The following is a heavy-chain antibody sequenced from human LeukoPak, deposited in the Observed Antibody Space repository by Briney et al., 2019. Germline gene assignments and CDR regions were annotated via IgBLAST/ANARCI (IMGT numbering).Heavy chain of an antibody. CDR1: GYTFTSYG. CDR3: ARDCVVVPAAPRQYYYYGMDV. J-gene: IGHJ6*02. Sequence: ASVKVSCKASGYTFTSYGVSWVRQAPGQGLEWMGWISAYNGNTNYAQKLQGRVTMTTDTSTSTAYMELRSLRSDDTAVYYCARDCVVVPAAPRQYYYYGMDVWGQGTTVTVSS. D-gene: IGHD2-2*01. V-gene: IGHV1-18*01. CDR2: ISAYNGNT.